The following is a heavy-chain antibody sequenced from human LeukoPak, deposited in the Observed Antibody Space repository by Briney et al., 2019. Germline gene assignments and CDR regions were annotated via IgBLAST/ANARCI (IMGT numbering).Heavy chain of an antibody. V-gene: IGHV4-30-2*01. D-gene: IGHD2-21*01. Sequence: SQTLSLTCAVSGGSISSDGYSWSWIRQPPGKGLEWIGYIYHSGSTYYNPSLKSRATISVDRSKNQFSLKLSSVTAADTAVYYCARVIRRNDAFDIWGQGTMVTVSS. CDR1: GGSISSDGYS. CDR3: ARVIRRNDAFDI. CDR2: IYHSGST. J-gene: IGHJ3*02.